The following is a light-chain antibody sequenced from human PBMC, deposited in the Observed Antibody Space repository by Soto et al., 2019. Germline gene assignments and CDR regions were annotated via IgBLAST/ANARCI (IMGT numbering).Light chain of an antibody. V-gene: IGKV2-30*01. CDR2: RVS. J-gene: IGKJ4*01. CDR3: MQGTYWPLT. Sequence: DVVMTQSPLSLPVTLGQPASISCRSSQSLLYNDGNTYLSWFQQRPGQSPRRLIYRVSNRDSGVPDRFSGSGSGSDFTLKIGRVEAEDVGVYYCMQGTYWPLTFGGGTKWEIK. CDR1: QSLLYNDGNTY.